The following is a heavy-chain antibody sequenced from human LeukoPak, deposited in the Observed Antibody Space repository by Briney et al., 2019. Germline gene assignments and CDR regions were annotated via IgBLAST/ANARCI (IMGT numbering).Heavy chain of an antibody. J-gene: IGHJ4*02. CDR2: IYYSGST. Sequence: SETLSLTCAISGGSISGTPYYWGWTRQPPGKGLEWIGSIYYSGSTYYNPSLKSRLTISVDTSKNQFSLKLSSVTAADTAVYYCARASTIFGHFAYWGRGTLVTVSS. V-gene: IGHV4-39*07. D-gene: IGHD3-3*01. CDR1: GGSISGTPYY. CDR3: ARASTIFGHFAY.